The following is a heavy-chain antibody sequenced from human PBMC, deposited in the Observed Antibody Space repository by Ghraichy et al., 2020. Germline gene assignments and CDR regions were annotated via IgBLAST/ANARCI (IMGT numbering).Heavy chain of an antibody. Sequence: SVKVSCKASGGTFSSYAISWVRQAPGQGLEWMGGIIPIFGTANYAQKFQGRVTITADESTSTAYMELSSLRSEDTAVYYCARGVVGQGVPPNMDYWGQGTLVTVSS. D-gene: IGHD2/OR15-2a*01. CDR3: ARGVVGQGVPPNMDY. V-gene: IGHV1-69*13. J-gene: IGHJ4*02. CDR2: IIPIFGTA. CDR1: GGTFSSYA.